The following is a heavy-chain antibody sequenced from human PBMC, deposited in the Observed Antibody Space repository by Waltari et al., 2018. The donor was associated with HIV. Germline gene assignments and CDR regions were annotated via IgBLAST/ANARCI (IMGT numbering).Heavy chain of an antibody. CDR2: IYYTGRA. CDR3: ARHALRVGAAYWNFDL. V-gene: IGHV4-39*01. J-gene: IGHJ2*01. D-gene: IGHD1-26*01. Sequence: QLQLQESGPGLVKPSETLSITCAVSGGSLSSSSYFWGWIRQPPGKGLEWVGRIYYTGRAYYNPSLKSRVTISVDTSKNQFSLKVTSVTAADTAVYYCARHALRVGAAYWNFDLWGRGTLVTVSS. CDR1: GGSLSSSSYF.